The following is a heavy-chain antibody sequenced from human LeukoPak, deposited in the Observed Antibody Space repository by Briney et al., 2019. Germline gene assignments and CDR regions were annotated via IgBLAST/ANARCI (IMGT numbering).Heavy chain of an antibody. CDR3: ARSYYYDTYGRVDY. J-gene: IGHJ4*02. Sequence: GGSLRLSCAVSGITFSSFWMSWVRQAPGKGLEWVANIKQDGSEKYYVDSVKGRFTISRDNAKNSVYLQMNSLRTEDTAVYYCARSYYYDTYGRVDYWGQGTLVTVSS. D-gene: IGHD3-22*01. CDR2: IKQDGSEK. V-gene: IGHV3-7*01. CDR1: GITFSSFW.